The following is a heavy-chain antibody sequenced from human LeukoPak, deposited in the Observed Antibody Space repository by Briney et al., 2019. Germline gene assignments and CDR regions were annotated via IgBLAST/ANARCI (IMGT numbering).Heavy chain of an antibody. J-gene: IGHJ4*02. CDR2: TYYSKNT. Sequence: KPSETLSLTCTVSGVSIGSSSAYWGWIRQPPGKGLEWIGSTYYSKNTYYNPSLKSRVTISADTSKNQFSLTLGSVSATDTAVYYCVSPRGFSYGYFDCWGQGTLVTVSS. CDR3: VSPRGFSYGYFDC. V-gene: IGHV4-39*01. CDR1: GVSIGSSSAY. D-gene: IGHD5-18*01.